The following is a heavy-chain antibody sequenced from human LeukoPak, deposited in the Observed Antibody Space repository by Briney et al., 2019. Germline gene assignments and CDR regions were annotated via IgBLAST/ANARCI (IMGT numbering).Heavy chain of an antibody. CDR3: ARQDYYDSSGYYYYYYGIDV. Sequence: RGSLRLSCVASGFTFSSYGMHWVRQAPGKGLEWVAVIWYDGSNKYYADSVKGRFTISRDNSKNTLYLQMNSLRAEDTAVYYCARQDYYDSSGYYYYYYGIDVWGQGTTVTVSS. V-gene: IGHV3-33*01. CDR2: IWYDGSNK. D-gene: IGHD3-22*01. J-gene: IGHJ6*02. CDR1: GFTFSSYG.